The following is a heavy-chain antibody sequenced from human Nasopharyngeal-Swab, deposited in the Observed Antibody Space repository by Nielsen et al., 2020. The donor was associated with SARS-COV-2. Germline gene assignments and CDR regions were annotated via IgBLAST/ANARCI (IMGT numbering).Heavy chain of an antibody. J-gene: IGHJ5*02. D-gene: IGHD6-13*01. CDR1: GFTFDDYA. CDR3: ARDAARSWYNWFDP. Sequence: SLRLSCAAPGFTFDDYAMHWVRQAPGKGLDWVSGISWNSGTIGYADSVKGRFTISRDNAKNSLFLQMNSLRTEDTALYYCARDAARSWYNWFDPWGQGTLVTVSS. CDR2: ISWNSGTI. V-gene: IGHV3-9*01.